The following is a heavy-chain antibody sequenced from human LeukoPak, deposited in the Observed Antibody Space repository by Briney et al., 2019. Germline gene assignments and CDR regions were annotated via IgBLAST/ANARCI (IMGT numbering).Heavy chain of an antibody. CDR2: IYYSGST. J-gene: IGHJ4*02. V-gene: IGHV4-59*01. CDR1: GGSTSSYY. D-gene: IGHD6-13*01. CDR3: ARIGRSIIAAAGHFDY. Sequence: PSETLSLTCTASGGSTSSYYWSWIRQPPGKGLEWIGYIYYSGSTNYNPFLKSRVTISVDTSKNQFSLKLSSVTAADTAVYYCARIGRSIIAAAGHFDYWGQGTLVTVSS.